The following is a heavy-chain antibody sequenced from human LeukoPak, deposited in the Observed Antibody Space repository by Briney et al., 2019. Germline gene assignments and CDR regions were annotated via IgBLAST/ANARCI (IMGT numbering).Heavy chain of an antibody. J-gene: IGHJ4*02. V-gene: IGHV3-30-3*01. CDR2: ISYDGSNE. D-gene: IGHD6-13*01. Sequence: PGGSLRLSCAASGFTFSTYAMHWVRQAPGKGLEWVAVISYDGSNEYYADSVKGRFTISRDNSKNTLYLQMNSLRAEDTAVYYCARGLAAAGIKGPDYWGQGTLVTVSS. CDR1: GFTFSTYA. CDR3: ARGLAAAGIKGPDY.